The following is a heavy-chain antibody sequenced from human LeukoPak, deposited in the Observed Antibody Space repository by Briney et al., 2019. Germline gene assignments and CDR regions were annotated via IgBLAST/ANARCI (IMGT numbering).Heavy chain of an antibody. CDR1: GGTFSRYV. J-gene: IGHJ3*02. D-gene: IGHD3/OR15-3a*01. V-gene: IGHV1-69*01. CDR2: IIPIFGTA. Sequence: VASVKVSCKASGGTFSRYVINWVRQAPGQGLEWMGGIIPIFGTANYAQKFQGRVTITADESTSTAYMELSSLRSEDTAVYYCASLGLDAFDIWGQGTMVTVSS. CDR3: ASLGLDAFDI.